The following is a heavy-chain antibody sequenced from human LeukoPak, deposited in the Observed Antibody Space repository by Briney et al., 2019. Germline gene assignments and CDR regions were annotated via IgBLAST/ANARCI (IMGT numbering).Heavy chain of an antibody. CDR3: ARASISPNWFDP. Sequence: SETLSLTCTVSGYSISSGYYWGWIRQPPGKGLEWIGSIYHSGSTYYNPSLKSRVTISVDTSKNQFSLKLSSVTAADTAVYYCARASISPNWFDPWGQGTLVTVSS. V-gene: IGHV4-38-2*02. J-gene: IGHJ5*02. CDR2: IYHSGST. CDR1: GYSISSGYY. D-gene: IGHD6-6*01.